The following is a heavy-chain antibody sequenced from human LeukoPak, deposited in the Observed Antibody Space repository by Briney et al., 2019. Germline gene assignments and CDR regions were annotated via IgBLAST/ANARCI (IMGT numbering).Heavy chain of an antibody. V-gene: IGHV4-34*01. Sequence: PSETLSPTCAVHNGSFSGYYWTWIRQAPGKGLEWIGEINNSGVTYYNPSLETRVTISRDTSKIQFSLQLKSVSAADTAVYYCARGGTTYYYGSGTSPWGQGTLVIVSS. CDR1: NGSFSGYY. J-gene: IGHJ5*02. CDR3: ARGGTTYYYGSGTSP. CDR2: INNSGVT. D-gene: IGHD3-10*01.